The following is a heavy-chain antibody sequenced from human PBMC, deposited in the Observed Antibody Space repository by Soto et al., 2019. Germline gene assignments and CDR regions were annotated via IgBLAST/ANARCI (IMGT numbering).Heavy chain of an antibody. D-gene: IGHD3-22*01. J-gene: IGHJ4*02. CDR2: IFTGGDT. CDR3: AKEPHDRIGSPMYYFDS. Sequence: GGSLRLSCAASGFSVSSNYMSWVRQPPGKGLEWVAVIFTGGDTYSADSVKGRFTMSRDSSKTTLYLQMNNLRAEDTAVYYCAKEPHDRIGSPMYYFDSWGPGTLVTVSS. CDR1: GFSVSSNY. V-gene: IGHV3-53*01.